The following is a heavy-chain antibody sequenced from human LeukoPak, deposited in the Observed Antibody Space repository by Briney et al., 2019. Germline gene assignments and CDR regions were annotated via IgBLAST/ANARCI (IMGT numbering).Heavy chain of an antibody. Sequence: SSVTVSCKVTGNSLSELSIQWVRPPPGKGLECLGGFDPEEAKMDYAQNFQGRVTMTEDTSTQTAYMELSGLTSDDTAVYYCTTRSGDFWSGFVNWGEGTLVTVSS. V-gene: IGHV1-24*01. J-gene: IGHJ4*02. CDR3: TTRSGDFWSGFVN. D-gene: IGHD3-3*01. CDR1: GNSLSELS. CDR2: FDPEEAKM.